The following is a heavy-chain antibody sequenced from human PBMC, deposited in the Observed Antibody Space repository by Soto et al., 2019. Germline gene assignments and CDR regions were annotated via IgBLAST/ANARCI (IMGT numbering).Heavy chain of an antibody. J-gene: IGHJ4*02. CDR1: GFTFSSYW. V-gene: IGHV3-7*01. CDR2: IKQDGSEK. CDR3: ARVFQPRVVVAATPLGLDY. D-gene: IGHD2-15*01. Sequence: GGSLRLSCAASGFTFSSYWMSWVRQAPGKGLEWVANIKQDGSEKYYVDSVKGRFTNSRDNTKNSLYLQLNSLRAEDTVVYYCARVFQPRVVVAATPLGLDYWGQGTLVTVSS.